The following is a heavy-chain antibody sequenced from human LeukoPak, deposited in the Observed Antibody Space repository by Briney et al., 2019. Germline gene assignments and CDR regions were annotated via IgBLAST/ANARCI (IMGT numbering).Heavy chain of an antibody. Sequence: PGGSLRLSCAASGFTFSSYGMNWVRQAPGKGLECVSGISSSGGWTYYADSVKGRFTISRDNSKNTLYLQMNSLRAEDTAVYYCARSLRGVLPFDYWGQGTLVTVSS. D-gene: IGHD3-10*01. CDR1: GFTFSSYG. CDR2: ISSSGGWT. CDR3: ARSLRGVLPFDY. J-gene: IGHJ4*02. V-gene: IGHV3-23*01.